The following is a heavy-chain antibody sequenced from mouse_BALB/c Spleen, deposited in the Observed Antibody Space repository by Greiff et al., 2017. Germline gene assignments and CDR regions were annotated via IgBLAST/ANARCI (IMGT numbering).Heavy chain of an antibody. CDR2: INPSSGYT. J-gene: IGHJ4*01. D-gene: IGHD2-4*01. CDR1: GYTFTSYT. V-gene: IGHV1-4*02. Sequence: QVQLQQSAAELARPGASVKMSCKASGYTFTSYTMHWVKQRPGQGLEWIGYINPSSGYTEYNQKFKDKATLTADKSSSTAYMQLSSLTSEDSAVYYCARCMISDYAMDYWGQGTSVTVSS. CDR3: ARCMISDYAMDY.